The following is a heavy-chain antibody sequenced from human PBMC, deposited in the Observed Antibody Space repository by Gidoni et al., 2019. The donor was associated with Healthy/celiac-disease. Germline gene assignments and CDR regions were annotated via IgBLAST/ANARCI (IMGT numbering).Heavy chain of an antibody. J-gene: IGHJ4*02. D-gene: IGHD3-10*01. CDR1: GFAFSSYG. Sequence: QGQLVESREGVVQPGRSLRLSCAASGFAFSSYGMHWVRQAPGKGLEWVAVISYYGSNKYYADSVKGRFTISRDNSKNTLYLQMNSLRAEDTAVYYCAKVTLSYYGSGLLDYWGQGTLVTVSS. CDR2: ISYYGSNK. V-gene: IGHV3-30*18. CDR3: AKVTLSYYGSGLLDY.